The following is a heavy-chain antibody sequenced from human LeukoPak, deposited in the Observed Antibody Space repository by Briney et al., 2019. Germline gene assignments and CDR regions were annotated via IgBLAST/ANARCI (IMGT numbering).Heavy chain of an antibody. Sequence: ASVKVSCKASGGTFSSYAISWVRQAPGQGLEWMGGIIPIFGTANYAQKFQGRVTITADESTSTVYMELNSLRSEDTAIYYCARGWLAETTVVTPYNYWGQGTLVTVSS. CDR3: ARGWLAETTVVTPYNY. J-gene: IGHJ4*02. D-gene: IGHD4-23*01. V-gene: IGHV1-69*13. CDR1: GGTFSSYA. CDR2: IIPIFGTA.